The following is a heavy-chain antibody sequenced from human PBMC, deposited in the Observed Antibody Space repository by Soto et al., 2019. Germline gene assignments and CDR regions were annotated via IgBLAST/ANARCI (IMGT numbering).Heavy chain of an antibody. Sequence: QVQLVQSGAEVKKPGASVKVSCKASGYTFTSYDINWVRQATGQGLEWMGWMNPNSGNTGYAQKFQGRVTMTRNTPTSTAYTELSSLRSEDTAVYYCTRGPTWAGNVDYWGQGTLVTVPS. CDR1: GYTFTSYD. D-gene: IGHD1-1*01. J-gene: IGHJ4*02. CDR2: MNPNSGNT. CDR3: TRGPTWAGNVDY. V-gene: IGHV1-8*01.